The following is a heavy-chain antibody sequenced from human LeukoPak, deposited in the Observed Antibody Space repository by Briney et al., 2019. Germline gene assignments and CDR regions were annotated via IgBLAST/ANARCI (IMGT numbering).Heavy chain of an antibody. CDR1: GGSFSGYY. V-gene: IGHV4-34*01. J-gene: IGHJ4*02. Sequence: PSETLSLTCAVYGGSFSGYYWSWIRQPPGKGLEWIGEINHSGSTNYNPSLKSRVTMSVDTSKNQFSLKLSSVTAADTAVYYCARDYNWSLDYWGQGTLVTVSS. CDR3: ARDYNWSLDY. D-gene: IGHD1-20*01. CDR2: INHSGST.